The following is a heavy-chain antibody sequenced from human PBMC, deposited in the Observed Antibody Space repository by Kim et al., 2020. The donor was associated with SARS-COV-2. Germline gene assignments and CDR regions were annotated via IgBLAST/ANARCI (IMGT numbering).Heavy chain of an antibody. V-gene: IGHV3-48*02. CDR2: ISSSSSTI. Sequence: GGSLRLSCAASGFTFSSYSMNWVRQAPGKGLEWVSYISSSSSTIYYADSVKGRFTISRDNAKNSLYLQMNSLRDEDTAVYYCARCHLGELSLSAGTDAFDIWGQGTMVTVSS. CDR1: GFTFSSYS. CDR3: ARCHLGELSLSAGTDAFDI. D-gene: IGHD3-16*02. J-gene: IGHJ3*02.